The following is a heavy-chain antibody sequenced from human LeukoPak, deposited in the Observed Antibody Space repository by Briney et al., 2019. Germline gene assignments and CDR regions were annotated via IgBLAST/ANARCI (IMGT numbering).Heavy chain of an antibody. CDR1: GGSISSYY. V-gene: IGHV4-59*12. CDR2: IYYSGST. D-gene: IGHD6-13*01. CDR3: ARVPSAAGYNWFDP. J-gene: IGHJ5*02. Sequence: PSETLSLTCTVSGGSISSYYWSWIRQPPGKGLEWIGYIYYSGSTNYNPSLKSRITISVDSSKNQFSLKLSSVTAADTAVYYCARVPSAAGYNWFDPWGQGTLVTVSS.